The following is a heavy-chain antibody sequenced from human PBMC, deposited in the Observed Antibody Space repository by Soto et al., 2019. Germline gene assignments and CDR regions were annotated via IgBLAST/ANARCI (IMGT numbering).Heavy chain of an antibody. Sequence: PSETLSLTCTVSGGSISSYYWSWIRQPPGKGLEWIGYIYYSGSTNYNPSLKSRVTISVDTSKNQFSLKLSSVTAADTAVYYCARQGLKYSALSEKYYYYFMDVWGKGTTVTVSS. CDR2: IYYSGST. CDR1: GGSISSYY. D-gene: IGHD2-15*01. CDR3: ARQGLKYSALSEKYYYYFMDV. J-gene: IGHJ6*03. V-gene: IGHV4-59*08.